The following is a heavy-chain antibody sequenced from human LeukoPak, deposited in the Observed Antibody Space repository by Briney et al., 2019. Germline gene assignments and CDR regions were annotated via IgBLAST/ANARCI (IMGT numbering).Heavy chain of an antibody. CDR3: ARDNSVEDTAWWFDP. J-gene: IGHJ5*02. CDR1: GYTFTSNY. V-gene: IGHV1-46*01. D-gene: IGHD4-23*01. CDR2: ISPSGGST. Sequence: ASVKVSCKAFGYTFTSNYMHWGRQAPGQGPEWMGVISPSGGSTTYAQKFQGRVTLTRDMSTSTDYLELSSLRSEDTAVYYCARDNSVEDTAWWFDPWGQGTLVTVSS.